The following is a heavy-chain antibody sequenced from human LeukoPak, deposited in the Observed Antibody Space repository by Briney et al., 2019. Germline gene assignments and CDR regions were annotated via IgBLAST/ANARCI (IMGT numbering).Heavy chain of an antibody. V-gene: IGHV3-48*03. Sequence: QPGGSLRLSFAASGXTFSSYEMNWVRQAPGKGLEWVSYISSSGSTRYYADSVKGRFTISRDNAKNSLYLQMNSLRAEDTAVYYCARVQTTVTTLDYWGQGTLVTVSS. CDR1: GXTFSSYE. D-gene: IGHD4-17*01. CDR2: ISSSGSTR. CDR3: ARVQTTVTTLDY. J-gene: IGHJ4*02.